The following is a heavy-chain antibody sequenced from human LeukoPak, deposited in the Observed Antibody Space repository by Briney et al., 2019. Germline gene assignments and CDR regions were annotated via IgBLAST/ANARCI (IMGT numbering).Heavy chain of an antibody. D-gene: IGHD1-26*01. V-gene: IGHV3-30*18. Sequence: GGSLRLSCAASGFTFSSYGMHWVRQAPGKGLEWVAVISYDGSNKYYADSVKGRFTISRDNSKNTLYLQMNSLRAEDTAVYYCAKGPLVGATGWGQGTLVTVSS. J-gene: IGHJ4*02. CDR1: GFTFSSYG. CDR2: ISYDGSNK. CDR3: AKGPLVGATG.